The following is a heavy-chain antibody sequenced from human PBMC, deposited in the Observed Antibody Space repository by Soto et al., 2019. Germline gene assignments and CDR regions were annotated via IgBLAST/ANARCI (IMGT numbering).Heavy chain of an antibody. Sequence: EVQLVESGGGLVQPGGSLRLSCAASGFTFSNFWMSWVRQAPGKGLEWVANIKQDGSEKYYVDSVKGRFTISRDNAKNSLYVQMNSLKAEDTAVYYCARDRLYCSGGSCCWSGMDVWGQGTAVTVSS. CDR1: GFTFSNFW. D-gene: IGHD2-15*01. V-gene: IGHV3-7*05. CDR3: ARDRLYCSGGSCCWSGMDV. J-gene: IGHJ6*02. CDR2: IKQDGSEK.